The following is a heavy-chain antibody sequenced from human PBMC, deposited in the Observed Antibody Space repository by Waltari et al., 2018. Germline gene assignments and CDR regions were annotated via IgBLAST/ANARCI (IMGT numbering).Heavy chain of an antibody. D-gene: IGHD3-10*01. CDR2: INPNSGGT. CDR1: GYTFTGYY. Sequence: QVQLVQSGAEVKKPGASVKVSCKASGYTFTGYYMHWVRQAPGQGLEWMGRINPNSGGTNYGQKCQGRVTMTRDTSISTAYMELSRLRSDDTAVYYCAREIYGSGSYYYYYVDYWGQGTLVTVSS. V-gene: IGHV1-2*06. CDR3: AREIYGSGSYYYYYVDY. J-gene: IGHJ4*02.